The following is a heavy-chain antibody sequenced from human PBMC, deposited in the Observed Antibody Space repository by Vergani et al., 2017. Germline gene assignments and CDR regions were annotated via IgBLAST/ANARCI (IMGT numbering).Heavy chain of an antibody. Sequence: QVQLVQSGAEVKKPGASVKVSCKASGNTFTGYYMHWVRQAPGQGLEWMGWIHPNSGNTGYAQKFQGRVTMTRNTSISTAYMELSSLRSEDTAVYYCARPHGDILPPDPRRLDYWGQGTLVTVSS. V-gene: IGHV1-8*02. CDR3: ARPHGDILPPDPRRLDY. CDR2: IHPNSGNT. CDR1: GNTFTGYY. J-gene: IGHJ4*02.